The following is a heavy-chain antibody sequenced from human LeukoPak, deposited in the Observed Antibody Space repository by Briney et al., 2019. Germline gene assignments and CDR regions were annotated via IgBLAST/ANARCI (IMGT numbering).Heavy chain of an antibody. CDR3: ARERAVADYFDY. Sequence: SETLSLTCTVSGGSISSYYWSWIRQPPGKGLEWIGYTYYSGRTNYNPSLKSRVTFSVDTSMNQFSLKLSSVTAADTAVYYCARERAVADYFDYWGQGTLVTVSS. CDR2: TYYSGRT. CDR1: GGSISSYY. V-gene: IGHV4-59*01. J-gene: IGHJ4*02. D-gene: IGHD6-19*01.